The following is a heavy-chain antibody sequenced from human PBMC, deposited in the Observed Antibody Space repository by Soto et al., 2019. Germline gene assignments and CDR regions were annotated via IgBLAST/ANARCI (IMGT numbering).Heavy chain of an antibody. D-gene: IGHD3-10*01. Sequence: SGGSLRLSCAASGFTFDYYAMHWVRQDPGKGLEWVSGIGWNGGSIAYADSVKGRFTISRDNAKNSLYLQMNSLRAEDTALYYCAKGHGSGSYYLNYFDYWGQGTLVTVSS. CDR3: AKGHGSGSYYLNYFDY. V-gene: IGHV3-9*01. J-gene: IGHJ4*02. CDR1: GFTFDYYA. CDR2: IGWNGGSI.